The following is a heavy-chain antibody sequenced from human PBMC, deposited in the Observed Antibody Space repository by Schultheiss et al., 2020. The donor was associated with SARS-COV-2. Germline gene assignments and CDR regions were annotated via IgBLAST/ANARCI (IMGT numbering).Heavy chain of an antibody. CDR3: ARGEMATITFDY. D-gene: IGHD5-24*01. CDR2: IYYSGST. CDR1: GGSFSGYY. Sequence: SETLSLTCAVYGGSFSGYYWGWIRQPPGKGMEWIGSIYYSGSTYYNPSLKSRVTISVDRSKNQFSLKLSSVTAADTAVYYCARGEMATITFDYWGQGTLVTVSS. V-gene: IGHV4-34*01. J-gene: IGHJ4*02.